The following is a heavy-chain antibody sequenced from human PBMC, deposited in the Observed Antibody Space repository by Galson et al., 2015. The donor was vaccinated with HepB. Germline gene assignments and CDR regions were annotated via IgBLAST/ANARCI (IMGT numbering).Heavy chain of an antibody. CDR1: GFTFTTYA. D-gene: IGHD3-10*01. V-gene: IGHV3-23*01. CDR3: AKELEPSFYNGRRGNYYDY. CDR2: ISGSAATT. J-gene: IGHJ4*02. Sequence: SLRLSCAASGFTFTTYAMGWVRQAPGKGLEWVSSISGSAATTYHADPVKGRFTLSRDNFKDTLYLQMNSLRVEDTAVYYCAKELEPSFYNGRRGNYYDYWGQGVLVTVSS.